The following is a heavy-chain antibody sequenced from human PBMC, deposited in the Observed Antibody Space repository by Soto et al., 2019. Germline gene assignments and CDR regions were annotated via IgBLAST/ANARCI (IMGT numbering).Heavy chain of an antibody. D-gene: IGHD3-10*01. CDR2: INPNSGDT. CDR1: GYSFTGYY. Sequence: ASVKVSCKASGYSFTGYYIHWVRQAPGQGLEWMGWINPNSGDTNYAQKFQGWVTMTRDTSSSTAYMELSRLRSDDTAVYYCARGGSLWFGELSAYYYGMDVWGQGTTVTVS. CDR3: ARGGSLWFGELSAYYYGMDV. J-gene: IGHJ6*02. V-gene: IGHV1-2*04.